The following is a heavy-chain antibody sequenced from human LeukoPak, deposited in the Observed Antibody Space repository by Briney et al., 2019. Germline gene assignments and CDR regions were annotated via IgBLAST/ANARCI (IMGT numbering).Heavy chain of an antibody. D-gene: IGHD6-6*01. CDR2: IIPIFGTA. CDR1: GGTFSSYA. CDR3: ASGQLVDWFDP. V-gene: IGHV1-69*13. Sequence: GASVTVSCTASGGTFSSYAISWVRQAPGQGLEWMGGIIPIFGTANYAQKFQGRVTITADESTSTAYMELSSLRSEDTAVYYCASGQLVDWFDPWGQGTLVTVSS. J-gene: IGHJ5*02.